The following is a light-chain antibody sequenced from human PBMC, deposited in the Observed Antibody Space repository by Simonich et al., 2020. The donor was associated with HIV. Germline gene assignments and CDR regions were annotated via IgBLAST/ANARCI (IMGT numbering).Light chain of an antibody. CDR1: QSVLYSSNNKNY. CDR2: WAS. Sequence: DIVMTQSPDSLAVSLGERATINCKSSQSVLYSSNNKNYLAWYQKKPGQPPKLLIYWASSRGSGVPDRISGSGSGTDFTLTISSLQTEDVAVYYCQQYYRTPLTFGGGTKVEIK. V-gene: IGKV4-1*01. CDR3: QQYYRTPLT. J-gene: IGKJ4*01.